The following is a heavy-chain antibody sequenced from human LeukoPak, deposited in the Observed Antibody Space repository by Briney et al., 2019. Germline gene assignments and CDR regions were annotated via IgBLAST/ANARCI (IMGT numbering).Heavy chain of an antibody. CDR2: ISGYNGNT. D-gene: IGHD3-9*01. J-gene: IGHJ3*02. CDR3: ARSHPYDILTGSKESDAFDI. CDR1: GYTFSSYG. V-gene: IGHV1-18*01. Sequence: EASVEVSCKASGYTFSSYGISWVRQAPGQGLDWMGWISGYNGNTNYAQKLQGRVTMTTDTSTSTAYMELRSLRSDDTAVYYCARSHPYDILTGSKESDAFDIWGQGTMVTVSS.